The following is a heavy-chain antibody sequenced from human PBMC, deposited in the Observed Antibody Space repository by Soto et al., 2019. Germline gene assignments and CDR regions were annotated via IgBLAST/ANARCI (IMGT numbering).Heavy chain of an antibody. CDR1: GGSISSSSYY. CDR3: ARVIGITMFRGVIPRGGYFDY. Sequence: PSETLSLTCTVSGGSISSSSYYWGWIRQPPGKGLEWIGSIYYSGSTYYNPSLKSRVTISVDTSKNQFSLKLSSVTAADTAVYYCARVIGITMFRGVIPRGGYFDYWGQGTLVTVSS. CDR2: IYYSGST. D-gene: IGHD3-10*01. J-gene: IGHJ4*02. V-gene: IGHV4-39*01.